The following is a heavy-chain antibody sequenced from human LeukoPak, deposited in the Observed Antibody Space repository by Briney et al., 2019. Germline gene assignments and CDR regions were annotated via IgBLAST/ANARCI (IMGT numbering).Heavy chain of an antibody. CDR3: NVVVQAAPHDAFDI. J-gene: IGHJ3*02. CDR1: GYTFTSYD. V-gene: IGHV1-8*01. Sequence: ASVKLSCKASGYTFTSYDINWVRQATGQGLEWMGWMNPNSGNTGYAQKFQGRVTMTRNTSTNTAYMELSSLITEHPSVNYCNVVVQAAPHDAFDIWGQGTMVTVS. CDR2: MNPNSGNT. D-gene: IGHD2-2*01.